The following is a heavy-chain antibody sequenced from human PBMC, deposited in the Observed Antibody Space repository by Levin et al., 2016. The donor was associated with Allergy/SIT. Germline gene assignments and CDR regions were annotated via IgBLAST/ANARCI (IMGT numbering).Heavy chain of an antibody. CDR3: AKDQLNWFDP. CDR2: ISGSGGST. CDR1: GFTFSSYA. J-gene: IGHJ5*02. Sequence: GESLKISCAASGFTFSSYAMSWVRQAPGKGLEWVSAISGSGGSTYYADSVKGRFTISRDNSKNTLYLQMNSLRAEDTAVYYCAKDQLNWFDPWGQGTLVTVSS. V-gene: IGHV3-23*01.